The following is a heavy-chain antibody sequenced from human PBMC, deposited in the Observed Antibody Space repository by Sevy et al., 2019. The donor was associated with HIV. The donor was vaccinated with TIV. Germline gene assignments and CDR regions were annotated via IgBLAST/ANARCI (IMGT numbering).Heavy chain of an antibody. CDR2: IYYSGST. J-gene: IGHJ4*02. D-gene: IGHD6-19*01. V-gene: IGHV4-31*03. CDR3: ARLGYSSGWYDY. CDR1: GGSISSGGYY. Sequence: SETLSLTCTVSGGSISSGGYYWSWIRQHPGKGLEGIGYIYYSGSTYYNPSLKRRVTISVDTSKNQFSLKLSSVTAADTAVYYCARLGYSSGWYDYWGQGTLVTVSS.